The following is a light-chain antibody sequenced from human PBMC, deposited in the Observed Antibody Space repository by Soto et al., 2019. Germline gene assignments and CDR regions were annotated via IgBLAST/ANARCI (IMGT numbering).Light chain of an antibody. CDR2: DVT. V-gene: IGLV2-11*01. J-gene: IGLJ2*01. CDR3: CSYAASYTLV. Sequence: QSVLAQPRSVSGSPGPSVTISCSGTSSDVGDYNSVSWYQQFPGKAPKLMIYDVTKQPSGVPDRFSVSTSPNTASLNIFGLQAEDEADYYCCSYAASYTLVFGGGTKVTVL. CDR1: SSDVGDYNS.